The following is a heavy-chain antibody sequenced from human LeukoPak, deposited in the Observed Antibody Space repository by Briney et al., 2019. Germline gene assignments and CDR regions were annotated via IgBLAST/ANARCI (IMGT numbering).Heavy chain of an antibody. Sequence: SETLSLTCTVSGDSISSSSYYWGWIRQPPGKGLEWIGSIYYSGSTYYNPSLKSRVTISVDTSKNQFSLKLSSVTAADTAVYYCARIQTGYQLLSMEFDYWGQGTLVTVSS. D-gene: IGHD2-2*01. J-gene: IGHJ4*02. CDR2: IYYSGST. V-gene: IGHV4-39*07. CDR3: ARIQTGYQLLSMEFDY. CDR1: GDSISSSSYY.